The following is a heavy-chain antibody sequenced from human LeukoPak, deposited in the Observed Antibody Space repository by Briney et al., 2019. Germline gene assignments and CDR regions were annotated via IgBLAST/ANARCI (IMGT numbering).Heavy chain of an antibody. CDR1: GGSVSSYY. Sequence: PSETLSLTCTVSGGSVSSYYWSWIRQPPGKGLEWIGYIYYSGSTNYNPSLESRVTISVDTSKNQFSLKPSSVTAADTAVYYCARDIAAAGTHFDYWGQGILVTVSS. J-gene: IGHJ4*02. CDR3: ARDIAAAGTHFDY. V-gene: IGHV4-59*02. CDR2: IYYSGST. D-gene: IGHD6-13*01.